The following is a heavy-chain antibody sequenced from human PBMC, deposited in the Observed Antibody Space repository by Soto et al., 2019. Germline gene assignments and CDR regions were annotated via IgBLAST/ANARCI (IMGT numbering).Heavy chain of an antibody. J-gene: IGHJ6*02. CDR1: GYTFTSYY. V-gene: IGHV1-46*01. CDR3: ARGDVWGSYRPPVQYGMDV. D-gene: IGHD3-16*02. CDR2: INPSGGST. Sequence: QVQLVQSGAEVKKPGASVKVSCKASGYTFTSYYMHWVRQAPGQGLEWMGIINPSGGSTSYAQKFRGRVTMTRDRSTSTVYMELSSLRSEDTAVYYCARGDVWGSYRPPVQYGMDVWGQGTTVTVSS.